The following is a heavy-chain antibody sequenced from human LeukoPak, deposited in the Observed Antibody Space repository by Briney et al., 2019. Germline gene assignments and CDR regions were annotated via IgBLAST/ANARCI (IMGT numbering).Heavy chain of an antibody. V-gene: IGHV3-72*01. J-gene: IGHJ4*02. CDR2: IRDKANIYTT. Sequence: GGSLRLSCAASGFIFSDHYMDWVRQAPGKGLECVGRIRDKANIYTTEYAASVKGRFTISRDDSKNSLYLQMTGLKIEDTAVYYCARVSKVGTHYFFDYRGQGTLVTVSS. CDR1: GFIFSDHY. CDR3: ARVSKVGTHYFFDY. D-gene: IGHD4-23*01.